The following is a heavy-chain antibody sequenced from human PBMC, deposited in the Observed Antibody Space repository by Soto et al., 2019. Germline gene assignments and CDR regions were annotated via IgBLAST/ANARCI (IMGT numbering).Heavy chain of an antibody. CDR3: ARVSFLAPVTGAEIFDF. CDR1: GYSFTSYD. V-gene: IGHV1-8*01. J-gene: IGHJ3*01. D-gene: IGHD2-21*02. Sequence: QVQLVQSGAEVKKPGASVKVSCKASGYSFTSYDMNWVRQAPGQGLEWMGWVNPNSGDTDYARKFQDRVTMTTDTSIRTAYMELSSLRSEDTAVYYCARVSFLAPVTGAEIFDFWGQGTMVTVSS. CDR2: VNPNSGDT.